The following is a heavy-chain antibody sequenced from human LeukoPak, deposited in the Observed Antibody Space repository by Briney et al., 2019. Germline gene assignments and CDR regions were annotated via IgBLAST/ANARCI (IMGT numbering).Heavy chain of an antibody. J-gene: IGHJ2*01. CDR2: FDPEDGET. V-gene: IGHV1-24*01. Sequence: ASVKVSCKVSGYTLTELSMHWVRQAPGKGLEWMGCFDPEDGETIYAQKFQGRVTMTEDTSTDTAYMELSSLRSEDTAVYYCATVGLHPNYYDKTQNWYFDLWGRGTLVTVSS. CDR3: ATVGLHPNYYDKTQNWYFDL. CDR1: GYTLTELS. D-gene: IGHD3-22*01.